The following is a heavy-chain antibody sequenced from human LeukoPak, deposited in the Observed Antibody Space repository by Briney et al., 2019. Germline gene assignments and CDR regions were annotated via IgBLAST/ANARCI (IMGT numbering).Heavy chain of an antibody. Sequence: GGSLRLSCAASGFTFSSYAMSWVRQAPGKGLEWVSAISGSGGSTYYADSVKGRFTISRDNSKNTLYLQMNSLRAEATAVYYCALYSSSWYSPFDYWGQGTLVTVSS. CDR3: ALYSSSWYSPFDY. D-gene: IGHD6-13*01. V-gene: IGHV3-23*01. CDR1: GFTFSSYA. J-gene: IGHJ4*02. CDR2: ISGSGGST.